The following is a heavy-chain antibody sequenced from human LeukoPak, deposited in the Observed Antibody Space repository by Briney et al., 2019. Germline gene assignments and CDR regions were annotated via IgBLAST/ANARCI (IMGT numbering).Heavy chain of an antibody. J-gene: IGHJ4*02. Sequence: SXXLSLTCTVSGGSISSYYWSWIRQPAGKGLEWIGRIYTSGSTNYNPSLKRGVNISVDTSKKQFSLKMSSVTAADTAVYYCASYGLPGIAVAGTSPFDYWGQGTLVTVSS. CDR2: IYTSGST. CDR1: GGSISSYY. V-gene: IGHV4-4*07. D-gene: IGHD6-19*01. CDR3: ASYGLPGIAVAGTSPFDY.